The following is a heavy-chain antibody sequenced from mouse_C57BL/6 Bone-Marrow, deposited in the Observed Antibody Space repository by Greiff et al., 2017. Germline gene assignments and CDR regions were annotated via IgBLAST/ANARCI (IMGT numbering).Heavy chain of an antibody. CDR3: ARQELGYAMDY. V-gene: IGHV5-6*01. Sequence: SGGDLVKPGGSLKLSCAASGFTFSSYGMSWVRQTPDKRLEWVATISSGGSYTYYPDSVKGRFTISKDNAKNTLYLQMRSLKSEDTAMYYCARQELGYAMDYWGQGTSVTVSS. CDR1: GFTFSSYG. J-gene: IGHJ4*01. D-gene: IGHD3-1*01. CDR2: ISSGGSYT.